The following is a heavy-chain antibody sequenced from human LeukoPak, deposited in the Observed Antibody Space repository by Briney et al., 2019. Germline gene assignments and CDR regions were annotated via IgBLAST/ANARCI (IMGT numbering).Heavy chain of an antibody. D-gene: IGHD1-26*01. V-gene: IGHV3-30-3*01. CDR3: ARDMRISATWAFDY. J-gene: IGHJ4*02. CDR2: ISYDGSNK. CDR1: GFTFSSYA. Sequence: GGSLRLSCAASGFTFSSYAMSWVRQAPGEGLEWVAVISYDGSNKYYTDSMKGRFTISRDNSKNTLYLQMNSLRAEDTAVYYCARDMRISATWAFDYWGQGTLVTVSS.